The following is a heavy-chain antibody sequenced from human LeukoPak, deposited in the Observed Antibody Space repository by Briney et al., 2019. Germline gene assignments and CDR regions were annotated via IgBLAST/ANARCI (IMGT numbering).Heavy chain of an antibody. J-gene: IGHJ6*04. CDR1: GGSISSGSYY. CDR3: AREMTLISRGGLDV. V-gene: IGHV4-61*01. CDR2: IYYSGST. D-gene: IGHD2-15*01. Sequence: SQTLSLTCTVSGGSISSGSYYWNWIRQPPGKGLEWIGYIYYSGSTNYNPSLKSRVTISVDTSKNQFSLKLSSVTAADTAVYYCAREMTLISRGGLDVWGKGTTVTVSS.